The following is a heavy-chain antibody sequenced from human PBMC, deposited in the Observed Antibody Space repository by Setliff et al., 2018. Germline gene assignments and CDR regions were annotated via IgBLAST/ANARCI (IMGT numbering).Heavy chain of an antibody. D-gene: IGHD6-19*01. V-gene: IGHV1-18*01. Sequence: ASVKVSCKTSGYNFITLGINWVRQAPGQGLEWVGWISPYSGKTDYAQKFQDRVIMTIDPSTTTAYMELKTLRSDDTAVYYCVRSSAPQVVLAADFDFWGQGTPVTVS. CDR2: ISPYSGKT. J-gene: IGHJ4*02. CDR3: VRSSAPQVVLAADFDF. CDR1: GYNFITLG.